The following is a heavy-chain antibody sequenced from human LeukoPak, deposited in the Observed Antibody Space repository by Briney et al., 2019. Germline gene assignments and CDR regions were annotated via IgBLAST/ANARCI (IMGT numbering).Heavy chain of an antibody. CDR2: IYYSGST. CDR1: GGSISSSSYY. Sequence: SETLSLTCTVSGGSISSSSYYWGWVRQPPGKGLEWIGSIYYSGSTYYNPSLKSRVTLSVDTSKNQFSLKLSSVTAADTAVYYCARQSMVRGVTDAFDIWGQGTMVTVSS. V-gene: IGHV4-39*01. CDR3: ARQSMVRGVTDAFDI. J-gene: IGHJ3*02. D-gene: IGHD3-10*01.